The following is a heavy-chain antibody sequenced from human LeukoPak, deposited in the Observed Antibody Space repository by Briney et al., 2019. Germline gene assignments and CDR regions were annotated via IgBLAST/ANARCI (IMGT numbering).Heavy chain of an antibody. CDR3: ATSYDSSGCD. V-gene: IGHV3-7*01. Sequence: GGSLRLSCTASGFIFSSFWMAWVRQAPGKGLEWVANIKPGGSLQFYADSVKGRFTISRDNAKNSLYLQMNNLRAEDTALYYCATSYDSSGCDWGQGTLVTVSS. CDR1: GFIFSSFW. J-gene: IGHJ4*02. CDR2: IKPGGSLQ. D-gene: IGHD3-22*01.